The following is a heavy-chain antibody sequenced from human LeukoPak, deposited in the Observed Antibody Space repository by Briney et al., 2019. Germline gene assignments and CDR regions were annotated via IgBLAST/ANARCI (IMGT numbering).Heavy chain of an antibody. CDR2: ISTIAGT. D-gene: IGHD1-26*01. V-gene: IGHV4-4*09. CDR1: GDSIRRSY. Sequence: PSETLSLTCSVSGDSIRRSYWSWIRQPPGKGQEWIGYISTIAGTDYSPSLIGRVLISLDTSNNQFSLTLNSVTAADTAVYYCGRLRGDRTATVYFWGQGTLVTVSS. CDR3: GRLRGDRTATVYF. J-gene: IGHJ4*02.